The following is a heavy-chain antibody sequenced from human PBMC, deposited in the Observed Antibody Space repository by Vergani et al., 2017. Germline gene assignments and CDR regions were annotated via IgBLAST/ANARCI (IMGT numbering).Heavy chain of an antibody. V-gene: IGHV3-9*01. CDR2: ISWNSGAV. CDR3: AKAYSSSWYLPPGYFDY. D-gene: IGHD6-13*01. J-gene: IGHJ4*02. CDR1: GITFWKFG. Sequence: EVDLVESGGGLAQPGGSLRLSCEASGITFWKFGMHWVRQGPGKGLEWVSGISWNSGAVDYADSVRGRFTISRDNAKNSLFLEMNSLRAEDTALYYCAKAYSSSWYLPPGYFDYWGQGTLVTVSS.